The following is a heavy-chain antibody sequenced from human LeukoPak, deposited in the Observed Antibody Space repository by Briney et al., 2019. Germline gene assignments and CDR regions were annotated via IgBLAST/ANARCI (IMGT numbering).Heavy chain of an antibody. CDR3: ARTRRVWIQLWLYAFDI. Sequence: SETLSLTCTVSGGSISSYYWSWIRQPPGKGLEWIGYIYYSGSTNYNPSLKSRVTISVDTSKNQFSLKLSSVAAADTAVYYCARTRRVWIQLWLYAFDIWGQGTMVTVSS. D-gene: IGHD5-18*01. CDR2: IYYSGST. V-gene: IGHV4-59*01. J-gene: IGHJ3*02. CDR1: GGSISSYY.